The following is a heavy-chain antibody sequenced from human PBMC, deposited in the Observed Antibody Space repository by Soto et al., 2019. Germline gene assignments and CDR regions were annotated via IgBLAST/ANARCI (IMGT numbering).Heavy chain of an antibody. V-gene: IGHV4-39*01. D-gene: IGHD3-9*01. Sequence: PSETLSLTCTVSGGSISSSSYYWGWIRQPPGKGLEWIGSIYYSGSTYYNPSLKSRVTISVDTSKNQFSLKLSSVTAADTAVYYCARGDYDILTGPEPNFDYWGQGTLVTVSS. CDR2: IYYSGST. CDR3: ARGDYDILTGPEPNFDY. CDR1: GGSISSSSYY. J-gene: IGHJ4*02.